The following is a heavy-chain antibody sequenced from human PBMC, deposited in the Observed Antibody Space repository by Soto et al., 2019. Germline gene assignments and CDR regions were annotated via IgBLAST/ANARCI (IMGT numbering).Heavy chain of an antibody. J-gene: IGHJ5*02. D-gene: IGHD3-3*01. V-gene: IGHV4-59*08. CDR3: ARHRRFGVGPITGFYT. CDR1: GGSISSYY. Sequence: SETLSLTCTVSGGSISSYYCSWIRHPPGKGLEWIGYIYYSWSTNCNPSLKSRVTISVDTSKNQVSLKLSSVTAADTAVYYCARHRRFGVGPITGFYTRGQGNLVTVSS. CDR2: IYYSWST.